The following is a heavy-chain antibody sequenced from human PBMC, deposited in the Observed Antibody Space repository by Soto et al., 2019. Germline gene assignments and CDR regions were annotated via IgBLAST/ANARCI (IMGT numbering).Heavy chain of an antibody. CDR1: GFTFTSYV. CDR2: ISGGGSTA. D-gene: IGHD3-22*01. CDR3: AKDSNKYSSSLRGRYFDY. Sequence: GGSLRLSCAASGFTFTSYVMSWVRQAPGKGLEWVAGISGGGSTAFYAGSVKGRFTISRDNAKNTLVLQMDSLRAEDTAIYYCAKDSNKYSSSLRGRYFDYWGQGTLVTVSS. J-gene: IGHJ4*02. V-gene: IGHV3-23*01.